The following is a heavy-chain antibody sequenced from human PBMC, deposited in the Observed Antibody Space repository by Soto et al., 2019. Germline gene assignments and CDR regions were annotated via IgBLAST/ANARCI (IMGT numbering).Heavy chain of an antibody. CDR3: ARDWLGIDY. Sequence: QVQLVQSGAEVKKPGASVKVSCKASGYTFTSYGISWVRQAPGQGLEWMGWINPYNGNTNYAQKLQGRVTMTTDTCTNTAYIELRSLRSDDTAVYYCARDWLGIDYWGQGTLVTVSS. D-gene: IGHD3-10*01. CDR2: INPYNGNT. V-gene: IGHV1-18*01. J-gene: IGHJ4*02. CDR1: GYTFTSYG.